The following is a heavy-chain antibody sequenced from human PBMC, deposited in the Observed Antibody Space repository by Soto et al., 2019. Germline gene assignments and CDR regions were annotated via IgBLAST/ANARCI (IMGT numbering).Heavy chain of an antibody. CDR3: ARRNQLIGFDY. D-gene: IGHD1-1*01. CDR2: IYYSGST. J-gene: IGHJ4*02. CDR1: SGVISSCY. V-gene: IGHV4-59*07. Sequence: SDTLSITGALSSGVISSCYWSWIRQPPGKGLEWIGYIYYSGSTNYNPSLKSRVTISVDTSKNQFSLKLSSVTAADTAVYYCARRNQLIGFDYWGQGTLVTVSS.